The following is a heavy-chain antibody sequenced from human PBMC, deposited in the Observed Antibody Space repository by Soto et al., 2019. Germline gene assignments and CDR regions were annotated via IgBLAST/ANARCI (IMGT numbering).Heavy chain of an antibody. V-gene: IGHV1-8*01. Sequence: QVQLVQSGAEVREPGASVKVSCKASGYSFTSLDLNWVRQTAGQGLEWLGWMEPSTGRTGYAQKFQGRVTMTRDTSINTAYMELTTLTSDDTAFYYCARGVSAGGDYWGQGTLVTVSS. CDR3: ARGVSAGGDY. J-gene: IGHJ4*02. CDR1: GYSFTSLD. CDR2: MEPSTGRT. D-gene: IGHD1-26*01.